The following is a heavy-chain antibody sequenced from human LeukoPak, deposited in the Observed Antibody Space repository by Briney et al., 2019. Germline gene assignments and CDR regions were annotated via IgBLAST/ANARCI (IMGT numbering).Heavy chain of an antibody. CDR1: GFTFSSYW. CDR2: IRGGSSDI. Sequence: QPGGSLRLSCAASGFTFSSYWMSWVRQAPGKGLEWVPYIRGGSSDIHYADSVKGRFTISRDDAKNSLYLQMNSLRAEDTAVYFCVRDHEWAFDYWGQGTLVTVSS. J-gene: IGHJ4*02. V-gene: IGHV3-48*04. D-gene: IGHD1-26*01. CDR3: VRDHEWAFDY.